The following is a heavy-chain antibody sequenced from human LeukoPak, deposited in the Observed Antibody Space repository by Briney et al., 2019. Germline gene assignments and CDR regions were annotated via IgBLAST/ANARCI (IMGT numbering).Heavy chain of an antibody. V-gene: IGHV3-74*01. J-gene: IGHJ5*02. CDR2: INSDGSST. D-gene: IGHD6-13*01. Sequence: GGSLRLSCAASGFTFDDYAMHWVRQAPGKGLVWVSRINSDGSSTSYADSVKARFTISRDNAKNTLYLQMNSLRAEDTAVYYCAREDSSSWYVFSSGCWFDPWGQGTLVTVSS. CDR1: GFTFDDYA. CDR3: AREDSSSWYVFSSGCWFDP.